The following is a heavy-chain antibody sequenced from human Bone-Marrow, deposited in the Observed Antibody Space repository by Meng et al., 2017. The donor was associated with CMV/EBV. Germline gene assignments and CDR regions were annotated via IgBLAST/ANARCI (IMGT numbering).Heavy chain of an antibody. CDR1: GYTFTSYG. J-gene: IGHJ4*02. CDR2: ISAYNGNT. CDR3: AKDHHEFGVPIAAAGIGYYFDY. V-gene: IGHV1-18*01. D-gene: IGHD6-13*01. Sequence: ASVKVSCKASGYTFTSYGISWVRQAPGQGLEWMGWISAYNGNTNYAQKLQGRVTMTTDTSTSTAYMELRSLRSEDTAVYYCAKDHHEFGVPIAAAGIGYYFDYWGQGTLVTVSS.